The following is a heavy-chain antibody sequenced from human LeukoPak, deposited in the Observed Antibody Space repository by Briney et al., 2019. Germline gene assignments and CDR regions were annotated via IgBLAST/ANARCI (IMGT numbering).Heavy chain of an antibody. CDR2: INPTRNT. D-gene: IGHD3-10*01. CDR1: GESFSGYY. J-gene: IGHJ4*02. Sequence: SETLSLTCAVYGESFSGYYWTWIRQSAGKGLEWIGEINPTRNTNYSPSLKSRVTLSVDTPKNQVSLILASVTAADTAVYFCARAIPYGSGSYYQDYWGQGTLVTVSS. CDR3: ARAIPYGSGSYYQDY. V-gene: IGHV4-34*01.